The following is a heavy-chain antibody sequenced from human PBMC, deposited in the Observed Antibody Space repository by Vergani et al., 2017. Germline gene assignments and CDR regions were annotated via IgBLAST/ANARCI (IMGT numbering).Heavy chain of an antibody. Sequence: QVQLVESGGGVVQPGRSLRLSCAASGFTFSSYGMHWVRQAPGKGLEWVAVIWYDGSNKYYADSVKGRFPISRDNSKNTLYLQMNSLRAEDTAVYYCARSRRGYSGSWYEYGFDYWGQGTLVTVSS. J-gene: IGHJ4*02. CDR1: GFTFSSYG. V-gene: IGHV3-33*01. D-gene: IGHD6-13*01. CDR3: ARSRRGYSGSWYEYGFDY. CDR2: IWYDGSNK.